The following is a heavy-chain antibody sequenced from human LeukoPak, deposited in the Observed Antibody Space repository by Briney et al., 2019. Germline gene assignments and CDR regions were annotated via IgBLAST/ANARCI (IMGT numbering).Heavy chain of an antibody. Sequence: AGGSLRLSCAASAFTVSSNCMIWLRQPPGKVLEWVSVIYSAGSTYNADSVKGRFTISRHNSKNTVYVQMDNLRPEDTAVYYCARVDTTLSYKLDYWGQGTLVTVSS. CDR1: AFTVSSNC. CDR3: ARVDTTLSYKLDY. V-gene: IGHV3-53*04. D-gene: IGHD1-1*01. J-gene: IGHJ4*02. CDR2: IYSAGST.